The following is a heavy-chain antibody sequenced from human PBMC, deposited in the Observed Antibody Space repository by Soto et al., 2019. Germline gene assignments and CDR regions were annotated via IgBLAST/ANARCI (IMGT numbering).Heavy chain of an antibody. Sequence: GASVKVSCKASGYTFTGYYMHWVRQAPGQGLEWMGWINPNSGGTNYAQKFQGRVTMTRDTSISTAYMELSRLRSDDTAVYYCARGAVWAVAGTRVYFDYWGQGTLVTVSS. CDR3: ARGAVWAVAGTRVYFDY. J-gene: IGHJ4*02. CDR1: GYTFTGYY. V-gene: IGHV1-2*02. CDR2: INPNSGGT. D-gene: IGHD6-19*01.